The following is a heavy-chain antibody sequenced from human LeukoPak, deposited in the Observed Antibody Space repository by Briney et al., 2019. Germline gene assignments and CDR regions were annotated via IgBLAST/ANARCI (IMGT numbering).Heavy chain of an antibody. CDR2: INWNSGNK. V-gene: IGHV3-9*03. D-gene: IGHD4-17*01. Sequence: GGSLRLSCAASGFTFDDYAMHWVRQAPGKGLEWVSGINWNSGNKGYADSVKGRFTISRDNAKNSLYLQMNSLRAEDMALYYFAKDVRSDYGDYQGSFDYWGQGTLVTVSS. CDR3: AKDVRSDYGDYQGSFDY. J-gene: IGHJ4*02. CDR1: GFTFDDYA.